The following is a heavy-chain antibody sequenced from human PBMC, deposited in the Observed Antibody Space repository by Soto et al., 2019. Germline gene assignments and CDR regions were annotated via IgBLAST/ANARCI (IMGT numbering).Heavy chain of an antibody. CDR1: GYTFSGYY. V-gene: IGHV1-18*04. CDR2: INPNSGNT. D-gene: IGHD6-6*01. J-gene: IGHJ6*02. CDR3: ARESAQLGHYYGMDV. Sequence: ASVKVSCKASGYTFSGYYIPWLLQAPGQGLEWMGWINPNSGNTNYAQKLQGRVTMTTDTSTSTAYMDLRSLRSDDTAVYYCARESAQLGHYYGMDVWGQGTTVTFSS.